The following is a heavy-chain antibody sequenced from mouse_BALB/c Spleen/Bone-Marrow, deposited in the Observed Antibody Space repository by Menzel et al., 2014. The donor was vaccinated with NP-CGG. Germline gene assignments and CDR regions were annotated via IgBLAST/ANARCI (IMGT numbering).Heavy chain of an antibody. CDR2: IWNGGST. V-gene: IGHV2-6-4*01. CDR3: ARNYYGIPYYFDY. CDR1: GFSLXRYN. Sequence: VQLQQSGPGLVSPSQSLSITCTVSGFSLXRYNVHWVRQPPGKGLEWLGMIWNGGSTDYNSALKSRLSISKDNSKSQVFLKMNSLQTDDTAMYYCARNYYGIPYYFDYWGQGTTLSVSS. J-gene: IGHJ2*01. D-gene: IGHD1-1*01.